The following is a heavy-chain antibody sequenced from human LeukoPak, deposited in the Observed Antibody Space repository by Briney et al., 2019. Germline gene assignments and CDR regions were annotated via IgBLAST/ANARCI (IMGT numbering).Heavy chain of an antibody. CDR3: AKDQYYYGSGSYFLFDY. Sequence: SETLSLTCAVYGGSFSGYYWSWIRQPPGKGLEWIGEINHSGSTNYNPSLKSRVTISVDTSKNQFSLKLSSVTAADTAVYYCAKDQYYYGSGSYFLFDYWGQGTLVTVSS. D-gene: IGHD3-10*01. J-gene: IGHJ4*02. CDR1: GGSFSGYY. CDR2: INHSGST. V-gene: IGHV4-34*01.